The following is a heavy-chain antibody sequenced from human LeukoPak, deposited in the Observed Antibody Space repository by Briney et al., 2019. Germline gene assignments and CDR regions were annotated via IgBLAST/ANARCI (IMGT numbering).Heavy chain of an antibody. J-gene: IGHJ5*02. CDR2: INPNSGGT. CDR3: ARLNWNDDGYDWFDP. D-gene: IGHD1-1*01. CDR1: GYTFTSFY. V-gene: IGHV1-2*02. Sequence: ASVKVSCKTSGYTFTSFYMHWVRQAPGQGLEWMGWINPNSGGTNYAQKFQGRVTMTRDTSISTAYMELSRLRSDDTAVYYCARLNWNDDGYDWFDPWGQGTLDTVSS.